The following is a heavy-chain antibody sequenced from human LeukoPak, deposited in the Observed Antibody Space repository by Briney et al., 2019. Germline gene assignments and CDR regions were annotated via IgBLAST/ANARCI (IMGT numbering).Heavy chain of an antibody. CDR1: GGTFSSYA. CDR3: ARAGARDYYYYMDV. J-gene: IGHJ6*03. Sequence: SVTVSCKASGGTFSSYAISWVRQAPGQGLEWMGGTIPIFGTANYAQKFQGRVTITADKSTSTAYMELSSLRSEDTAVYYCARAGARDYYYYMDVWGKGTTVTVSS. CDR2: TIPIFGTA. V-gene: IGHV1-69*06.